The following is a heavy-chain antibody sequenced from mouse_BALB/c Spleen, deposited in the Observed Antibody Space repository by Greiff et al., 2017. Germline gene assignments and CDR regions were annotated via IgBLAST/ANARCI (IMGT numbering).Heavy chain of an antibody. CDR1: GYTFTSYY. D-gene: IGHD2-4*01. Sequence: VQLQESGAELVKPGASVKLSCKASGYTFTSYYMYWVKQRPGQGLEWIGEINPSNGGTNFNEKFKGKATLTSDKSSSTAYMELSSLTSEDSAVYYCARNDYAIAYWGQGTLVTVSA. V-gene: IGHV1-53*01. J-gene: IGHJ3*01. CDR3: ARNDYAIAY. CDR2: INPSNGGT.